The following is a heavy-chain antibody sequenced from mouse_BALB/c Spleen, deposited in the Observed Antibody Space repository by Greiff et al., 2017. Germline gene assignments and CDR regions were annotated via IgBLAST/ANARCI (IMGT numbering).Heavy chain of an antibody. Sequence: EVKLLESGPGLVKPSQSLSLTCSVTGYSITSGYYWNWIRQFPGNKLEWRGYISYDGSNNYNPSLKNRISITLDTSKNTFFLKLNSMTTEDTATYFCARDRFYDAYWGQGTSVTVSA. CDR3: ARDRFYDAY. J-gene: IGHJ4*01. CDR2: ISYDGSN. V-gene: IGHV3-6*02. D-gene: IGHD2-3*01. CDR1: GYSITSGYY.